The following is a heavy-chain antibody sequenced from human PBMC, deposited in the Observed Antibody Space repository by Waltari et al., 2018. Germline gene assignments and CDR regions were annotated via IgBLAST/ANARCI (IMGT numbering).Heavy chain of an antibody. V-gene: IGHV3-53*01. Sequence: EVQLVESGGGLIQPGGSLRLSCAASGFTVSSNYMSWVRQAPGKGLEWVSVIYSGGSPYDADSVKGRFTISRDNSKNTLYLQMNSRRAEDTAVYYCASSGVVPVGTFDYWGQGTLVTVSS. J-gene: IGHJ4*02. CDR3: ASSGVVPVGTFDY. CDR2: IYSGGSP. CDR1: GFTVSSNY. D-gene: IGHD3-3*01.